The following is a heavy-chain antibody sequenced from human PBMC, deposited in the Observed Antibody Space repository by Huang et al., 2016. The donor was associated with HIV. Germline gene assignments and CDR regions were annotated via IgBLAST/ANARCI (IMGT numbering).Heavy chain of an antibody. CDR1: GFTLSSYS. CDR2: ISSISTTI. V-gene: IGHV3-48*01. Sequence: EVQLVESGGGLVQPGGSLRLSCAASGFTLSSYSMNWVRQAPGKVLEWVSYISSISTTIYYADSVKGRFTISRDNAKNSLYLQMNSLRAEDTSVYYCARVRAAAGTSTTDASDIWGQGTMVTVSS. CDR3: ARVRAAAGTSTTDASDI. D-gene: IGHD6-13*01. J-gene: IGHJ3*02.